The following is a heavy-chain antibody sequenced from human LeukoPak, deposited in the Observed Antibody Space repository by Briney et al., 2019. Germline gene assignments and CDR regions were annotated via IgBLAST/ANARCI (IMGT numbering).Heavy chain of an antibody. Sequence: SETLSLTRTISGGSISSSSYYWGWIRQPPGKGLEWIGSIYYSGSTYYNPSLKSRVTISVDTSKNQFSLKLSSVTAADTAVYYCAVRWGSSGRFDYWGQGTLVTVSS. J-gene: IGHJ4*02. CDR2: IYYSGST. V-gene: IGHV4-39*01. D-gene: IGHD3-16*01. CDR3: AVRWGSSGRFDY. CDR1: GGSISSSSYY.